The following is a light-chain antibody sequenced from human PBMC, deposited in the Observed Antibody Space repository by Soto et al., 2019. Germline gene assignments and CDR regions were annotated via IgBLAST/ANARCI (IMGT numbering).Light chain of an antibody. CDR1: QSISTY. V-gene: IGKV1-39*01. Sequence: DIQMTQSPSSLSASVGDRVTISCRASQSISTYLNWYQHKPGQAPSLLIYVASSLQSGVPSRFSGSGSGTDFTLTISSLQPDDFATYYCQQSHSAPLTFGGGTKVEIK. CDR2: VAS. CDR3: QQSHSAPLT. J-gene: IGKJ4*01.